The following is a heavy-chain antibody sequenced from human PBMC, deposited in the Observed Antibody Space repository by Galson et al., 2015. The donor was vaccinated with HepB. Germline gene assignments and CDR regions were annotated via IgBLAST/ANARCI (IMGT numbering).Heavy chain of an antibody. D-gene: IGHD3-10*01. CDR1: GFTFSSYA. V-gene: IGHV3-23*01. CDR2: ISGSGGST. J-gene: IGHJ4*02. Sequence: SLRLSCAASGFTFSSYAMSWVRQAPGKGLEWVSAISGSGGSTYYADSVKGRFTISRDNSKNTLYLQMNSLRAEDTAVYYCAKDQEGYYGSGSYSYWGQGTLVTVSS. CDR3: AKDQEGYYGSGSYSY.